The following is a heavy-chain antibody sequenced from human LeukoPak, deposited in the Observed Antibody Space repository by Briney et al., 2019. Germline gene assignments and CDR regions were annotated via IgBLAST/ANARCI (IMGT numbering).Heavy chain of an antibody. CDR1: GGTFSSYA. D-gene: IGHD2-21*01. J-gene: IGHJ4*02. V-gene: IGHV1-69*04. CDR3: ARSYHGYSSGGWRLEHLVDY. CDR2: IIPILGIA. Sequence: AASVKVSCKASGGTFSSYAISWVRQAPGQGLEWMGRIIPILGIANYAQKFQGRVTITADKSTSTAYMELSSLRSEDTAVYYCARSYHGYSSGGWRLEHLVDYWGQGTLVTVSS.